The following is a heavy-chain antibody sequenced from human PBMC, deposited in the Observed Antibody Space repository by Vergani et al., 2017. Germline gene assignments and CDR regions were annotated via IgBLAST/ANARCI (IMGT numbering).Heavy chain of an antibody. CDR3: AKDISGYSYGSSFDY. D-gene: IGHD5-18*01. J-gene: IGHJ4*02. CDR2: ISWNSGSI. V-gene: IGHV3-9*01. Sequence: EVQLVESGGGLVQPGRSLRLSCAASGFTFSSYAMSWVRQAPGKGLEWVSGISWNSGSIGYADSVKGRFTISRDNAKNSLYLQMNSLRAEDTALYYCAKDISGYSYGSSFDYWGQGTLVTVSS. CDR1: GFTFSSYA.